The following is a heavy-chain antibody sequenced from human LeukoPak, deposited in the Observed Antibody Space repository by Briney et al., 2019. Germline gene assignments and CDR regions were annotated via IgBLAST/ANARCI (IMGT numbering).Heavy chain of an antibody. Sequence: SETLSLTCTVSGGSISSYYWSWIRQPAGKGLEWIGRIYTSGSTNYNPSLKSRVTMSVDTSKNQFSLKLSSVTAADTAVYYCARDRTDDFWSGYHFDYWGQGTLVTVSS. CDR2: IYTSGST. CDR1: GGSISSYY. D-gene: IGHD3-3*01. CDR3: ARDRTDDFWSGYHFDY. V-gene: IGHV4-4*07. J-gene: IGHJ4*02.